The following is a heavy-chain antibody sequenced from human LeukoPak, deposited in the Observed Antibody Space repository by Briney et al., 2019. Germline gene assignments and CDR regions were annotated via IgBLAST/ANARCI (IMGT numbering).Heavy chain of an antibody. V-gene: IGHV1-8*03. CDR3: AKALDIPSTLNDPFDI. D-gene: IGHD3/OR15-3a*01. J-gene: IGHJ3*02. Sequence: ASVKVSCKASGYTFSSYDINWVRQASGQGLEWMGWMNPNSDSTGYSQKFQGRLTFTWNKYINTAYMELSSLGSEDTAVYYCAKALDIPSTLNDPFDIWGQGTMVTVSS. CDR2: MNPNSDST. CDR1: GYTFSSYD.